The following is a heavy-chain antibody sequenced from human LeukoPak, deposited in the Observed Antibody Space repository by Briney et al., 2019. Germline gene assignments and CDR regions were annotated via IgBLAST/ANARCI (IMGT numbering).Heavy chain of an antibody. J-gene: IGHJ4*02. D-gene: IGHD3-16*01. V-gene: IGHV3-48*03. CDR1: GFTFSSYE. CDR2: ISSSGSTI. CDR3: ARGNYVFPKYYFDY. Sequence: PGGSLRLSCAASGFTFSSYEMNWVRQAPGKGLEWVSYISSSGSTIYYADSVKGRFTISRDNAKNSLYLQMNSLRAEDTAVYYCARGNYVFPKYYFDYWGQGTLVTVSS.